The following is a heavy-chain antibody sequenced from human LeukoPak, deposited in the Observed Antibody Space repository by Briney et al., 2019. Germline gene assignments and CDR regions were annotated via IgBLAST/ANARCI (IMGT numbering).Heavy chain of an antibody. CDR1: GFTFSSYA. D-gene: IGHD2-15*01. J-gene: IGHJ4*02. CDR3: ARGSDIVVVVAAHFDY. Sequence: PGGSLRLSCAASGFTFSSYAMSWVRQAPGKGLEWVSTFSGSGGNTYYADSVKGRFTISRDNSKNTLYLQMNSLRAEDTAVYYCARGSDIVVVVAAHFDYWGQGTLVTVSS. CDR2: FSGSGGNT. V-gene: IGHV3-23*01.